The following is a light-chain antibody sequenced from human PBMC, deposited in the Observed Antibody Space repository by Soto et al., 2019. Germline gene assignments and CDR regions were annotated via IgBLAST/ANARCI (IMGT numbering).Light chain of an antibody. V-gene: IGLV2-8*01. J-gene: IGLJ1*01. Sequence: QSVLTQPPSASGSPGQSVTISCTGTSSDVGGYNYVSWYQQHPGKAPKRMIYEVSKRPSGVPDRFSGSKSGSTASLTEFGLQVKDEAGYDHGSQTWGNRTYVSGTG. CDR2: EVS. CDR3: GSQTWGNRTYV. CDR1: SSDVGGYNY.